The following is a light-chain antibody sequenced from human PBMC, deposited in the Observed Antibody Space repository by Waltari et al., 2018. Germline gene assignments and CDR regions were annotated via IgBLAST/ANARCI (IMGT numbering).Light chain of an antibody. CDR1: QSVRRN. J-gene: IGKJ2*01. CDR2: GTV. Sequence: EIVMTQSPGTLSVSPGERATLSCRASQSVRRNFAWYQQKPGQAPRWIIYGTVTRGTDVPARFSASGSGTEFTLTISSVQSEDFAVYYCQHYNNWPYTFGQGTKLEI. V-gene: IGKV3-15*01. CDR3: QHYNNWPYT.